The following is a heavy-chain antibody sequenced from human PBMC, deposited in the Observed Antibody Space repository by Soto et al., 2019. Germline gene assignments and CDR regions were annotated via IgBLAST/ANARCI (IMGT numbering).Heavy chain of an antibody. CDR3: ASGKNTYYDFWSGYSPWYFDY. D-gene: IGHD3-3*01. CDR2: IYYSGST. J-gene: IGHJ4*02. V-gene: IGHV4-39*01. CDR1: GGSISSSSYY. Sequence: SETLSLTCTVSGGSISSSSYYWGWIRQPPGKGLEWIGSIYYSGSTYYNPSLKSRVTIFVDTSKNQFSLKLSSVTAADTAVYYCASGKNTYYDFWSGYSPWYFDYWGQGTLVTVSS.